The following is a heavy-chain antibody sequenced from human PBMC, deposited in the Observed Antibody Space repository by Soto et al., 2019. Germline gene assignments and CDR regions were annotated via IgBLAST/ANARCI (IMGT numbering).Heavy chain of an antibody. CDR1: GYTFTGYY. D-gene: IGHD3-10*01. CDR3: ARTGDGEGAYYGMDV. Sequence: QVQLVQSGAEVKKPGASVKVSCKASGYTFTGYYMHWVRQAPGQGLEWMGWINPNSGGTNYAQKFQGWVTMTRATSISTAYMELSRLRSDDTAVYYCARTGDGEGAYYGMDVWGQGTTVTVSS. V-gene: IGHV1-2*04. CDR2: INPNSGGT. J-gene: IGHJ6*02.